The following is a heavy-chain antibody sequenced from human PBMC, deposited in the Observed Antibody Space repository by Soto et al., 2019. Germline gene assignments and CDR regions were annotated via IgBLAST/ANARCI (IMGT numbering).Heavy chain of an antibody. V-gene: IGHV3-9*01. CDR2: ISWNSGSI. Sequence: GGSLRLSCAASGFTFDDYAMHWVRQAPGKGLEWVSGISWNSGSIGYADSVKGRFTISRHNAKNSLYLQMNSLRAEDTALYYCARTGGSSGWASLTYYYYYGMDVWGQGTTVTVSS. CDR1: GFTFDDYA. J-gene: IGHJ6*02. D-gene: IGHD6-25*01. CDR3: ARTGGSSGWASLTYYYYYGMDV.